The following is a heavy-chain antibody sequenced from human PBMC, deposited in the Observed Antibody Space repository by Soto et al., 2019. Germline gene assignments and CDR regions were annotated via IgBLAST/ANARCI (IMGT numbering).Heavy chain of an antibody. Sequence: QVQLVQSGAEVKKPGSSVKVSCKASGGTFSSYAISWVRQAPGQGLEWMGGIIPIFGTANYAQKFQGRVTRTADESTRTAYMELSSLSSEDTAVYYCARDGPYYYYGMDVWGQGTAVTVSS. V-gene: IGHV1-69*12. J-gene: IGHJ6*02. CDR3: ARDGPYYYYGMDV. CDR1: GGTFSSYA. CDR2: IIPIFGTA.